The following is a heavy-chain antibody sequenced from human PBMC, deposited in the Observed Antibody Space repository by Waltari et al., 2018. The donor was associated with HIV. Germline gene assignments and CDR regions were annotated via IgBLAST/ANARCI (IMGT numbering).Heavy chain of an antibody. CDR2: SYYDGSKK. D-gene: IGHD5-18*01. V-gene: IGHV3-33*01. CDR3: ARDYNYAPDY. Sequence: QVQLVESGGGVVQPGRSLRLSCAASGFTFKNFAMNWVRQAPGKGLEWVGNSYYDGSKKFYGDSVRVRFTISRDNSKQILYLQMNSLRVEDTALYYCARDYNYAPDYWGQGTLVVVSS. J-gene: IGHJ4*02. CDR1: GFTFKNFA.